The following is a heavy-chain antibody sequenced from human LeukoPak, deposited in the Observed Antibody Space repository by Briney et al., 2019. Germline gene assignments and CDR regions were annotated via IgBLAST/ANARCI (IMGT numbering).Heavy chain of an antibody. D-gene: IGHD3-22*01. J-gene: IGHJ4*02. V-gene: IGHV3-30*04. CDR2: IPHDGSNE. CDR3: ARNYYDRSGYSDTFDY. Sequence: GASLRHSCAASGFTFSSSAMHLVRQAPGKGLEWVAFIPHDGSNEYYADSVKGRFTISRDSSKNTLYLQMNSLRAEDTAVYYCARNYYDRSGYSDTFDYWGQGTLVTVSS. CDR1: GFTFSSSA.